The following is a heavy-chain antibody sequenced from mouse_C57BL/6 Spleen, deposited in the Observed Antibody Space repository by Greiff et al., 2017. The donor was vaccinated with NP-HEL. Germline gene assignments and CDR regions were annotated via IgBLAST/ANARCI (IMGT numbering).Heavy chain of an antibody. CDR2: IRNKANGYTT. Sequence: EVMLVESGGGLVQPGGSLSLSCAASGFTFTDCYMSWVRQPPGKALEWLGFIRNKANGYTTEYSASVKGRFTISRDNSQSILYLQMNALRAEDSATYYCARYGWLLVYAMDYWGQGTSVTVSS. V-gene: IGHV7-3*01. CDR3: ARYGWLLVYAMDY. D-gene: IGHD2-3*01. J-gene: IGHJ4*01. CDR1: GFTFTDCY.